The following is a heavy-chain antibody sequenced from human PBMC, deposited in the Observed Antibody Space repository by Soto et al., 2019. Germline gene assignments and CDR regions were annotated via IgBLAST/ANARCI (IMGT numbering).Heavy chain of an antibody. Sequence: EVQLVESGGGLVQPGGSLRLSCVASGFTFSSYDMHWVRQVTGKGLEWVSAIGSGGDTYYPDSVKGRFTISREDAKNSLYLKMNNVKPGDTAVYYCARAAWGLMDSYDYWGQGSLVTVSA. V-gene: IGHV3-13*04. CDR1: GFTFSSYD. CDR2: IGSGGDT. D-gene: IGHD5-18*01. CDR3: ARAAWGLMDSYDY. J-gene: IGHJ4*02.